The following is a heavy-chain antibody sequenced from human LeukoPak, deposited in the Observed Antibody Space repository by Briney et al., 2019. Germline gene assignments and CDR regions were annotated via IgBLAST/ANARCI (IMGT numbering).Heavy chain of an antibody. J-gene: IGHJ4*02. CDR3: AKGFLVVVPAAIFDY. D-gene: IGHD2-2*01. CDR2: ISGSGGST. CDR1: GFTFSSYA. V-gene: IGHV3-23*01. Sequence: GGSLRLSCAASGFTFSSYAMSWVRQAPGKGLEWVSAISGSGGSTYYADFVKGRFTISRDNSKNTLYLQMNSLRAEDTAVYYCAKGFLVVVPAAIFDYWGQGTLVTVSS.